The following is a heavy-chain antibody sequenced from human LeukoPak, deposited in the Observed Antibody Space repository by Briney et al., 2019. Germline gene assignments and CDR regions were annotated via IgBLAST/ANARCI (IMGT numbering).Heavy chain of an antibody. Sequence: SETLSLTCTVSGGSIRRSSYHWGWIRQPPGKGLEWIGSIYHSGSTYYNPSLKSRVTISVDTSNNQFSLKLSSVTAADTAVYYCARLPLCSGGSCYSGGFDYWGQGTLVTVSS. D-gene: IGHD2-15*01. V-gene: IGHV4-39*01. CDR3: ARLPLCSGGSCYSGGFDY. J-gene: IGHJ4*02. CDR1: GGSIRRSSYH. CDR2: IYHSGST.